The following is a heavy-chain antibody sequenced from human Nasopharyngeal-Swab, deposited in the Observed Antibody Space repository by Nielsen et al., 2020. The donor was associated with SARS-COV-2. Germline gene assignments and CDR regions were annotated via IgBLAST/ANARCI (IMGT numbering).Heavy chain of an antibody. D-gene: IGHD3-10*01. CDR3: ARFSGVVRGVILSYYYYGMDV. CDR2: INHSGST. J-gene: IGHJ6*02. V-gene: IGHV4-39*07. CDR1: GGSISSGGYY. Sequence: SETLSLTCTVSGGSISSGGYYWSWIRQPPGKGLEWIGEINHSGSTNYNPSLKSRVTISVDTSKNQFSLKLSSVTAADTAVHYCARFSGVVRGVILSYYYYGMDVWGQGTTVTVSS.